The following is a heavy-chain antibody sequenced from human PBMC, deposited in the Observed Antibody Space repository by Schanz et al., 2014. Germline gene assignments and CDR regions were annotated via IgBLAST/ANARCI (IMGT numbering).Heavy chain of an antibody. Sequence: QVQLQESGPGLVKPSGTLSLTCTVSGGSISSGGYYWSWIRQHPGKGLEWIGFISYSGSTYYNPSTEDRVTLPKDPSKNQCPRKMSSVTAADTAVYYCARGGARRFPVVPDAIQGLRGHYYYYYLDVGGKGTTVTASS. CDR1: GGSISSGGYY. CDR2: ISYSGST. CDR3: ARGGARRFPVVPDAIQGLRGHYYYYYLDV. D-gene: IGHD2-2*02. V-gene: IGHV4-31*03. J-gene: IGHJ6*03.